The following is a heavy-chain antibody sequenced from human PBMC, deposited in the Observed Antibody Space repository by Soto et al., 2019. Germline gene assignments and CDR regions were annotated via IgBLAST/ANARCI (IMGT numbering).Heavy chain of an antibody. J-gene: IGHJ4*02. Sequence: PGGSLRLSCTASGFTFGDYAMSWFRQAPGKGLEWVGFIRSKAYGGTTEYAASVKGRCTISRDNSKNTLYLQMNSLRAEDTAVYYCAKRSSSYTFDYWGQGSLVTVSS. CDR2: IRSKAYGGTT. D-gene: IGHD6-6*01. V-gene: IGHV3-49*03. CDR1: GFTFGDYA. CDR3: AKRSSSYTFDY.